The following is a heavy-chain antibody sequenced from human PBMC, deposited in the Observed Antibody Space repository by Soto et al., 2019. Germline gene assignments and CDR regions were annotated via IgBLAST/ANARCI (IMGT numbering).Heavy chain of an antibody. Sequence: GGSLRLSCAASGFTFSTSVMHWVRQAPGKGLEWVALVSHDEGNKQYADSVKGRFTISKDNSKNTANLQMNSLRDEDTAVYYCAKEDESSAHAGTFFHWGQGTLLTXSS. J-gene: IGHJ1*01. V-gene: IGHV3-30-3*01. CDR3: AKEDESSAHAGTFFH. CDR2: VSHDEGNK. D-gene: IGHD3-22*01. CDR1: GFTFSTSV.